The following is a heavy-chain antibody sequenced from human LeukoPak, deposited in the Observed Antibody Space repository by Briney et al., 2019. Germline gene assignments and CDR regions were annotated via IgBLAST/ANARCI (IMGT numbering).Heavy chain of an antibody. V-gene: IGHV4-39*01. Sequence: SETLSLTCTVSGGSISSSSYYWGWIRQPPGKGLEWIGSIYYSGSTYYNPSLKSRVTISVDTSKNQFSLKLSSVTAADTAVYYCARGRIAAALDYWGQGTLVTVSS. CDR1: GGSISSSSYY. J-gene: IGHJ4*02. CDR2: IYYSGST. D-gene: IGHD6-13*01. CDR3: ARGRIAAALDY.